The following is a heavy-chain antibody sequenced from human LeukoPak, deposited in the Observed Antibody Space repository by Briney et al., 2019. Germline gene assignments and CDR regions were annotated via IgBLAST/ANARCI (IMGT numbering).Heavy chain of an antibody. Sequence: GGSLRLSCAASGFTFSSYSMNWVRQAPGKGLEWVAVISYDGSNKYYADSVKGRFTISRDNSKNTLYLQMNSLRAEDTAVYYCAKAAAYCGGDCYDYWGQGTLVTVSS. D-gene: IGHD2-21*01. CDR2: ISYDGSNK. CDR3: AKAAAYCGGDCYDY. CDR1: GFTFSSYS. J-gene: IGHJ4*02. V-gene: IGHV3-30*18.